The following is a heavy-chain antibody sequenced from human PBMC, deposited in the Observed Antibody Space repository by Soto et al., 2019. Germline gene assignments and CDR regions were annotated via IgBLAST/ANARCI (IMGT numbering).Heavy chain of an antibody. J-gene: IGHJ6*02. Sequence: ASVKVSCKASGYTFTSYGISWVRQAPGQGLEWMGWISGYNGNTKYAQKFQGRVTMTTDTSTSTAYMELRSLRSDDRAVYYCGREGALSGYGTQYSHYYGIDVWGQGTTVTASS. V-gene: IGHV1-18*04. D-gene: IGHD6-25*01. CDR2: ISGYNGNT. CDR1: GYTFTSYG. CDR3: GREGALSGYGTQYSHYYGIDV.